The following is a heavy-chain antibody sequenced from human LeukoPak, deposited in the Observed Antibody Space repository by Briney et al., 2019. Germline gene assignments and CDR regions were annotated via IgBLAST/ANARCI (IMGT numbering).Heavy chain of an antibody. CDR1: GFTFSSYA. V-gene: IGHV3-23*01. CDR3: TRAGSYRSDY. Sequence: GGSLRLSCAASGFTFSSYAMSWVRQAPGKGLEWVSAISDSGGSTYYADSVKGRFTVSRDNAKSTLYLQMSSLTADDTAVYYCTRAGSYRSDYWGQGTLVTVSS. J-gene: IGHJ4*02. D-gene: IGHD1-1*01. CDR2: ISDSGGST.